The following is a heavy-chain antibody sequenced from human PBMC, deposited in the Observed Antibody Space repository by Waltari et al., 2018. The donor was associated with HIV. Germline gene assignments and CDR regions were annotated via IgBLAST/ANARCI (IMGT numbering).Heavy chain of an antibody. J-gene: IGHJ4*02. CDR2: IWYDGSKI. CDR3: AREKGWEPEY. D-gene: IGHD1-26*01. CDR1: GFSFSGFG. Sequence: QVQLVESGGGVVQPGRSLRISCVASGFSFSGFGMHWVRQAPGKGREWLAIIWYDGSKIRYADSGGGRFTISRDNSNNTLYLQMDSLRDEDTAVYYCAREKGWEPEYWGQGTLVTVSS. V-gene: IGHV3-33*01.